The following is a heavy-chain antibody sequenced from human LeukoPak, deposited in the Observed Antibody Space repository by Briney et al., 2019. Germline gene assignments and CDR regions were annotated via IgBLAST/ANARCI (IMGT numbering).Heavy chain of an antibody. CDR2: ISAYNGNT. D-gene: IGHD6-19*01. CDR3: ARAPGRIAVAGRAFDY. J-gene: IGHJ4*02. CDR1: GYTFTSYG. V-gene: IGHV1-18*01. Sequence: ASVKVSCKASGYTFTSYGISWVRQAPGQGLEWMGWISAYNGNTNYAQKLQGRVTMATDTSTSTAYMELRSLRSDDTAVYYCARAPGRIAVAGRAFDYWGQGTLVTVSS.